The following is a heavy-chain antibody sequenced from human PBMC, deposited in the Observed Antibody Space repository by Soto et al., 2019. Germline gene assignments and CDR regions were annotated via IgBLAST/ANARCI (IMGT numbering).Heavy chain of an antibody. Sequence: PGGSLRLSCAASGFTFSSYGMHWVRQAPGKGLEWVAVISYDGSNKYYADSVKGRFTISRDNSKNTLYLQMNSLRAEDTAVYYCAKAIAVAGLDYWGQGTLVTVSS. D-gene: IGHD6-19*01. J-gene: IGHJ4*02. V-gene: IGHV3-30*18. CDR3: AKAIAVAGLDY. CDR1: GFTFSSYG. CDR2: ISYDGSNK.